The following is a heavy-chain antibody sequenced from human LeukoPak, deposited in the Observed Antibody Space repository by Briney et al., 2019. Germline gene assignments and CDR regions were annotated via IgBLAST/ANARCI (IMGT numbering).Heavy chain of an antibody. CDR3: AREAPFRAGYDY. V-gene: IGHV4-59*01. Sequence: SETLSLTCTVSGGSTSSYYWSWIRQPPGKGLEWIGYIYYSGSTNYNPSLKSRVTISVDTSKNQFSLKLSSVTAADTAVYYCAREAPFRAGYDYWGQGTLVTVSS. J-gene: IGHJ4*02. D-gene: IGHD2/OR15-2a*01. CDR1: GGSTSSYY. CDR2: IYYSGST.